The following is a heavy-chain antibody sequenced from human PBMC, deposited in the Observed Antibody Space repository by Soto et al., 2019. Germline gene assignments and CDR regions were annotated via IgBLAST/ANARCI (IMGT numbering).Heavy chain of an antibody. CDR2: ISHDGSVT. Sequence: GGSLRLSCAASGFTFNGYWMHWVRQAPGKGLVWVSRISHDGSVTSYADSVKGRFTISRDNAKNTVYLQMDNLRDEDTAVYHCPTDIDRKTDYWGQGTLVTVAS. CDR1: GFTFNGYW. V-gene: IGHV3-74*01. J-gene: IGHJ4*02. CDR3: PTDIDRKTDY.